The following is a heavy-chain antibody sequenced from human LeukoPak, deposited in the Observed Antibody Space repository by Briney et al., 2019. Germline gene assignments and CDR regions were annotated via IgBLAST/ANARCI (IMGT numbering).Heavy chain of an antibody. CDR3: ARGVLVTVYAAFDY. D-gene: IGHD2-8*01. V-gene: IGHV4-34*01. J-gene: IGHJ4*02. CDR2: IIHTGRA. Sequence: SETLSLTCAVHGGSFSGYYWTWIRQSPEMGLEWVGEIIHTGRANYSPSLTSRMTLSVDTSKNQFSLELRSVTAADTGVYYCARGVLVTVYAAFDYWGQGSLVTVSS. CDR1: GGSFSGYY.